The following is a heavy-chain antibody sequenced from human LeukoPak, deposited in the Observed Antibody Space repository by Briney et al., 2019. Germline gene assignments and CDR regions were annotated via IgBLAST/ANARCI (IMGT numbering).Heavy chain of an antibody. Sequence: ASVKVSCKASGYTFTSYGISWVRQAPGQGLEWMGWISAYNGNTNYAQKLQGRVTMTTDTSTSTAYMELRSLRSEDTAVYYCARPMYSSSWYSPADYWGQGTLVTVSS. CDR3: ARPMYSSSWYSPADY. J-gene: IGHJ4*02. CDR1: GYTFTSYG. V-gene: IGHV1-18*01. D-gene: IGHD6-13*01. CDR2: ISAYNGNT.